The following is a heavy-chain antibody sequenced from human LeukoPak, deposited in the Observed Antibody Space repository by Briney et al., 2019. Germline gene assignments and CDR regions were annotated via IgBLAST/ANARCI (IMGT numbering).Heavy chain of an antibody. J-gene: IGHJ4*02. V-gene: IGHV3-48*01. Sequence: GGSLRLSCAASGFTFSSYSMNWVRQAPGKGLEWVSYISSSSSTIYYADSVKGRFTISRDNSKNTLYLQMNSLRAEDTAVYYCAKEEGSGWYFDYWGQGTLVTVSS. CDR3: AKEEGSGWYFDY. CDR1: GFTFSSYS. D-gene: IGHD6-19*01. CDR2: ISSSSSTI.